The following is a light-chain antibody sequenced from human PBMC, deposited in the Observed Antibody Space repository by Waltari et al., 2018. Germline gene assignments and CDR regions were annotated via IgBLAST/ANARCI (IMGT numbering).Light chain of an antibody. CDR3: QQYHSAPLT. J-gene: IGKJ4*01. Sequence: DIHMTQSPSSLSAPVGDRVTITCPASQDIKQSLNWFHQKPGTAPEVLIFDASNSQTGAPSRFSGSGSGTDFTFTISSLQPEDMGTYYCQQYHSAPLTFGGGTTVEIK. CDR2: DAS. CDR1: QDIKQS. V-gene: IGKV1-33*01.